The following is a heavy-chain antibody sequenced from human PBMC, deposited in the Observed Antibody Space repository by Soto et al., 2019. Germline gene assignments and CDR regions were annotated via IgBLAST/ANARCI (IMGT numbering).Heavy chain of an antibody. Sequence: SETLSLTCTVSGASISGFYWSWIRKSAGKGLEWIGRIYATGTTDYNPSLKSRVMMSVDTSKKQFSLRLRSVTAADTAVYYCVRDGTKTLRDWFDPWGQGISVTVSS. CDR1: GASISGFY. J-gene: IGHJ5*02. V-gene: IGHV4-4*07. CDR2: IYATGTT. CDR3: VRDGTKTLRDWFDP. D-gene: IGHD1-1*01.